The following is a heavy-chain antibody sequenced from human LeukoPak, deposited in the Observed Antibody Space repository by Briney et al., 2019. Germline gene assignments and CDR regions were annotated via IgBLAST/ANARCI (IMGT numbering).Heavy chain of an antibody. CDR1: GYTFTGYY. CDR3: AIGEYSSGWYFDY. Sequence: ASVKVSCKASGYTFTGYYMHWVRQAPGQGLEWMGWINPNSGGTNYAQKFQGRVTMTRDTSISTAYMELSRLRSGDTAVYYCAIGEYSSGWYFDYWGQGTLVTVSS. V-gene: IGHV1-2*02. CDR2: INPNSGGT. D-gene: IGHD6-19*01. J-gene: IGHJ4*02.